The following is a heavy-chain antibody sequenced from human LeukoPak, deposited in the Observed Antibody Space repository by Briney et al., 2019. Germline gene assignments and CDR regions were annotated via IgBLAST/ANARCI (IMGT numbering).Heavy chain of an antibody. CDR3: ARHVDTGMVTIDY. Sequence: SETLSLTCAVYGGSFSGYYWSWIRQPPGKGLEWIGYIYYSGSTNYNPSLKSRVTISVDTSKNQFSLKLSSVTAADTAVYYCARHVDTGMVTIDYWGQGTLVTVSS. J-gene: IGHJ4*02. CDR1: GGSFSGYY. V-gene: IGHV4-59*01. CDR2: IYYSGST. D-gene: IGHD5-18*01.